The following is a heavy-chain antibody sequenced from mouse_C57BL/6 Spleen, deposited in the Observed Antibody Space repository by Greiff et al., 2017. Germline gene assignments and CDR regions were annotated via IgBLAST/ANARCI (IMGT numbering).Heavy chain of an antibody. J-gene: IGHJ2*01. Sequence: VQLKESGPVLVKPGASVKMSCKASGYTFTDYYMNWVKQSHGKSLEWIGVINPYNGGTSYNQKFKGKATLTVDKSSSTAYMELNSLTSEDSAVYYCAREDGYYDGGQGTTLTVSS. CDR2: INPYNGGT. D-gene: IGHD2-3*01. CDR3: AREDGYYD. CDR1: GYTFTDYY. V-gene: IGHV1-19*01.